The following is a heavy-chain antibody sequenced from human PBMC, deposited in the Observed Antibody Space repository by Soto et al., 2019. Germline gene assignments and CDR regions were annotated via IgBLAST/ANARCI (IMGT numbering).Heavy chain of an antibody. Sequence: SETLSLTCTVSGGSISSYYWSWIRQPPGKGLEWIGYIYYRGSTNYNPSLKSRVTISVDTSKNQFSLKLSSVTAADTAVYYCARGDAEYFQHWGQGTLVTVSS. CDR3: ARGDAEYFQH. J-gene: IGHJ1*01. CDR2: IYYRGST. D-gene: IGHD2-21*02. CDR1: GGSISSYY. V-gene: IGHV4-59*01.